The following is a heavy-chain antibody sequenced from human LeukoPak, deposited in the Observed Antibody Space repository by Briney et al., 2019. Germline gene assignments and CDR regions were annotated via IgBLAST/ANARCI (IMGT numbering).Heavy chain of an antibody. D-gene: IGHD2-2*02. Sequence: GGSLRLSCAASGFTFSSYEMNWVRQAPGKGLEWVSYISSSGSTIYYADSVKGRFTISRDNPKNSLYLQMNSLRAEDTAVYYCARDPFYCSSTSCYSYFGYWGQGTLVTVSS. CDR1: GFTFSSYE. J-gene: IGHJ4*02. V-gene: IGHV3-48*03. CDR2: ISSSGSTI. CDR3: ARDPFYCSSTSCYSYFGY.